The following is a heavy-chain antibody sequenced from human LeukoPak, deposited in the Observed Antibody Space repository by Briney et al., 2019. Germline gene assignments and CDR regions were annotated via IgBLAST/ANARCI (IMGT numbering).Heavy chain of an antibody. Sequence: PSETLSLTCTVSGGSISSSSYYWGWIRQPPGKGLEWIGSIYYSGSTYYNPSLKSRVTISVDTSKNQFSLKLSSVTAADTAVYYCARVVSLYCSSTSCSPYFDYWGQGTLVTVSS. D-gene: IGHD2-2*01. CDR3: ARVVSLYCSSTSCSPYFDY. CDR2: IYYSGST. CDR1: GGSISSSSYY. J-gene: IGHJ4*02. V-gene: IGHV4-39*07.